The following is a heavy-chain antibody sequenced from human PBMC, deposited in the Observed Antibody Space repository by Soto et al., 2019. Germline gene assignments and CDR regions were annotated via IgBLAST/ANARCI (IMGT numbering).Heavy chain of an antibody. CDR1: GGSINSHDYY. CDR2: IHNSGST. D-gene: IGHD3-10*01. Sequence: SETLSLTCTVSGGSINSHDYYWSWIRQPPGKGLEWIGYIHNSGSTYYNPSLKSRLTISSDMSKNQFSLRLNSVTAADTALYFCARGEVRGPFDIWGQGTKVTVSS. J-gene: IGHJ3*02. V-gene: IGHV4-30-4*01. CDR3: ARGEVRGPFDI.